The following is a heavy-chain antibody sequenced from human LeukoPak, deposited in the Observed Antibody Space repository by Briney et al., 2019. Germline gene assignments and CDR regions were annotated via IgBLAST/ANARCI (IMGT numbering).Heavy chain of an antibody. CDR2: ISSSSSTI. D-gene: IGHD5-18*01. V-gene: IGHV3-48*01. Sequence: GGSLRLSCAASGFTFSSYSMNWVRQAPGKGLEWVSYISSSSSTIYYADSVKGRFTISRDNAKNSPYLQMNSLRAEDTAVYYCARGGTTAMVWYYYYGMDVWGQGTTATVSS. CDR3: ARGGTTAMVWYYYYGMDV. CDR1: GFTFSSYS. J-gene: IGHJ6*02.